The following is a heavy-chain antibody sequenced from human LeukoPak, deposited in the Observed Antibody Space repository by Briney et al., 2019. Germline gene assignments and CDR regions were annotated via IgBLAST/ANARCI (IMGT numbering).Heavy chain of an antibody. J-gene: IGHJ4*02. D-gene: IGHD1-26*01. CDR2: ISGSGGGT. CDR1: GFTFNSYA. Sequence: AGGSLRLSCAASGFTFNSYAMSWVRQAPEKGLEWVATISGSGGGTYYADSVKGRFTISRDDSKNTLYLQMNSLRAEDTAVCYCAKDLGRYRNNYFDYWGQGTLVTVSS. CDR3: AKDLGRYRNNYFDY. V-gene: IGHV3-23*01.